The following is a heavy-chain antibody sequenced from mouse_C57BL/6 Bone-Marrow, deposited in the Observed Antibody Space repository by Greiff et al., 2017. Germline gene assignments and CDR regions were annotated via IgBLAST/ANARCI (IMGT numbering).Heavy chain of an antibody. CDR1: GFTFSSYG. CDR2: ISSGGSYT. V-gene: IGHV5-6*02. CDR3: ARHAY. Sequence: DVKLVESGGDLVKPGGSLKLSCAASGFTFSSYGMSWVRQTPDKRLEWVATISSGGSYTYYPDSVKGRFTISRDNAKNTLYLQMSSLKSEDTAMYYCARHAYWGQGTLVTVSA. J-gene: IGHJ3*01.